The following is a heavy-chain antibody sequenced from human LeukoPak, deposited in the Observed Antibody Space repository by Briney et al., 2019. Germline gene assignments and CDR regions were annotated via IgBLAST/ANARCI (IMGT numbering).Heavy chain of an antibody. V-gene: IGHV3-23*01. CDR1: GFTSSSYA. CDR3: AKEQYYESSGHPSPDAFDI. CDR2: ISGSGVGSVVST. Sequence: PGGSLRLSCAASGFTSSSYAMSWVRQAPGKGLEWVSGISGSGVGSVVSTYYADSVKGRFTISRDNSKNTQYLQMNSLRAEDTAVYYCAKEQYYESSGHPSPDAFDIWGQGTKVTVSS. D-gene: IGHD3-22*01. J-gene: IGHJ3*02.